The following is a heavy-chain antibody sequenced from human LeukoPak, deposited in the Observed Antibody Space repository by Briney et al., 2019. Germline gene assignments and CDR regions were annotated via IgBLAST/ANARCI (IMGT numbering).Heavy chain of an antibody. CDR1: GGSISSGSYY. CDR2: IYSSGST. Sequence: SQTLSLTCTVSGGSISSGSYYWTWIRQPAGKGLEWIGRIYSSGSTDYNPSLKSRVTISVDTTKSRFSLNLSSLTAADTAVYYCARDISRWNELDSWGQGTLVTVSS. J-gene: IGHJ4*02. D-gene: IGHD1-1*01. CDR3: ARDISRWNELDS. V-gene: IGHV4-61*02.